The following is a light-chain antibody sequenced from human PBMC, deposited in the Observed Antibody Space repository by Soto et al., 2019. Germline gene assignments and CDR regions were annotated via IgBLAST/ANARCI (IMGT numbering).Light chain of an antibody. CDR2: DDS. CDR3: QVWDSSSDHPYV. J-gene: IGLJ1*01. Sequence: SYELTQPPSGSVAPGQTARITSGGNNIGSKSVHWNQQKPGQAPVLVVYDDSDRPSGIPERFSGSNSGNTATLTISRVEAGDEADYYCQVWDSSSDHPYVFGTGTKVTVL. V-gene: IGLV3-21*02. CDR1: NIGSKS.